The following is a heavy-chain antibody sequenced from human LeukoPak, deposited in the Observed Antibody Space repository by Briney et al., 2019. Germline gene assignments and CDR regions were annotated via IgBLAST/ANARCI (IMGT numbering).Heavy chain of an antibody. Sequence: ETLSLTCAVYGGSFSGYYWSWVRQAPGKGLEWVANIKQDGSEKYYVDSVKGRFTISRDNAKNSLYLQMNSLRAEDTAVYYCARARPYGEDYWGQGTLVTVSS. CDR1: GGSFSGYY. CDR3: ARARPYGEDY. J-gene: IGHJ4*02. CDR2: IKQDGSEK. V-gene: IGHV3-7*01. D-gene: IGHD4-17*01.